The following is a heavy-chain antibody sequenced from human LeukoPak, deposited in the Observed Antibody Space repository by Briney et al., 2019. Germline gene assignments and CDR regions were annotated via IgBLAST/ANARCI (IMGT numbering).Heavy chain of an antibody. CDR3: ARGFDFWSGYIIDY. Sequence: SETLSLTCAVSGGSISSSNWWSWVRQPPGKGLEWIGEIYHSGSTNYNPSLKSRATISVDKSKNQFSLKLSSVTAADTAVYYCARGFDFWSGYIIDYWGQGTLVTVSS. D-gene: IGHD3-3*01. CDR1: GGSISSSNW. CDR2: IYHSGST. J-gene: IGHJ4*02. V-gene: IGHV4-4*02.